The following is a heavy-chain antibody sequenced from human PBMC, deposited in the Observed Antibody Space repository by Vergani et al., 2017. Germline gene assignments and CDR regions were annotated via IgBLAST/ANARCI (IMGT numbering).Heavy chain of an antibody. Sequence: QVQLQQWGAGLLKPSETLSLTCAVYGGSFSGYYWSWIRQPPGKGLEWIGEINHSGSTNYNPSLKSRLTISVDTSKNQFSLMLSSVTAADTAVYYCARSGSYGYVWWFDPWGQGTLVTVSS. V-gene: IGHV4-34*01. D-gene: IGHD5-18*01. CDR1: GGSFSGYY. CDR2: INHSGST. CDR3: ARSGSYGYVWWFDP. J-gene: IGHJ5*02.